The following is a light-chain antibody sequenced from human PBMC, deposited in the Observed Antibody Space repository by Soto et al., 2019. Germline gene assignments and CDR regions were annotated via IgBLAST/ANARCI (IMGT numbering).Light chain of an antibody. CDR3: SSYTSSSLVV. CDR2: DVS. CDR1: SSDVGGYNY. V-gene: IGLV2-14*01. J-gene: IGLJ2*01. Sequence: QSALTQPASVSGSPGQSITISCTGTSSDVGGYNYVSWYQQHPGKAPTLMIYDVSNRPSGVSNRFSGSKSGNTASLTISGLQAEDEADYYCSSYTSSSLVVFGGGTQLTVL.